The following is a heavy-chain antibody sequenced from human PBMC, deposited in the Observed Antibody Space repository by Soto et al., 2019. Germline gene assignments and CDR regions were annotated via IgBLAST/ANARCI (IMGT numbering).Heavy chain of an antibody. Sequence: QVQLVQSGAEVKKPWSSVKVSCKASGGTFGSYAFSWVRQAPVQGLEWMGGIIPFSGAAHYAQKFLGRVTLTADESTSTAYMGLSSLSSQDTAVYYCARALGCRRTSCTLDYWGLGTRVIVSS. CDR2: IIPFSGAA. CDR3: ARALGCRRTSCTLDY. CDR1: GGTFGSYA. D-gene: IGHD2-2*01. J-gene: IGHJ4*02. V-gene: IGHV1-69*01.